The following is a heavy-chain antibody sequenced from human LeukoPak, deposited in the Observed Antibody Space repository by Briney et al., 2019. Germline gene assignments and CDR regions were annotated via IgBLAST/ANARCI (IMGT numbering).Heavy chain of an antibody. CDR3: ARGCSIPSCYYWYFDL. J-gene: IGHJ2*01. D-gene: IGHD2-2*01. CDR1: GFTFSSFE. CDR2: ISSGGNTI. Sequence: GGSLRLSCAASGFTFSSFEMNWVRQAPGQGLEWVSYISSGGNTIFYADSVKGRFTISRDNAKNSLYLQMNSLRAEDTALYYCARGCSIPSCYYWYFDLGGRGTLVTVSS. V-gene: IGHV3-48*03.